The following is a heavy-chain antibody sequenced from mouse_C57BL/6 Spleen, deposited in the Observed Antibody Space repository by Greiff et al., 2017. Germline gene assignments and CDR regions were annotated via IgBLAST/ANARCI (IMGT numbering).Heavy chain of an antibody. V-gene: IGHV14-4*01. CDR2: IDPENGDT. Sequence: EVKLQESGAELVRPGASVKLSCTASGFNIKDDYMHWVKQRPEQGLEWIGWIDPENGDTEYASKFQGKATITADTSSNTAYLQLSSLTSEDTAVYYCTVYDYDEGYWGQGTTLTVPS. CDR1: GFNIKDDY. D-gene: IGHD2-4*01. CDR3: TVYDYDEGY. J-gene: IGHJ2*01.